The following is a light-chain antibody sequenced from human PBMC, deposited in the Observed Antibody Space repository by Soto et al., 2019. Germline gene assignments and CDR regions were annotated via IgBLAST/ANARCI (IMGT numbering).Light chain of an antibody. J-gene: IGLJ1*01. CDR1: SSDVVGYNY. CDR2: DVT. Sequence: QSVLTQPASVSGSPGQSITISCTGTSSDVVGYNYVSWYQQHPGKAPKLMIYDVTNRPSGVSNRFSGSKSGNTASLTISGLQAEDEADYYCSSYRSSSASNYVFGTGTKVTVL. V-gene: IGLV2-14*01. CDR3: SSYRSSSASNYV.